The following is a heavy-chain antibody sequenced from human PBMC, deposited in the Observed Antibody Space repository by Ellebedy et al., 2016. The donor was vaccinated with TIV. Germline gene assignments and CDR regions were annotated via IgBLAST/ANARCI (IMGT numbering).Heavy chain of an antibody. J-gene: IGHJ4*02. V-gene: IGHV3-30*18. CDR2: ISYDGSNK. D-gene: IGHD6-13*01. CDR1: GFTFSSYG. CDR3: AKDTRGQQLVLGDY. Sequence: GGSLRLSCAASGFTFSSYGMHWVRQAPGKGLEWVAVISYDGSNKYYADSVKGRFTISRDNSKNTLYLQMNSLRAEDTAVYYCAKDTRGQQLVLGDYWGQGTLVTVSS.